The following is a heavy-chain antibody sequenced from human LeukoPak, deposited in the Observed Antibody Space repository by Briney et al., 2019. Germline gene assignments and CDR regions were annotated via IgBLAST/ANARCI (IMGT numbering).Heavy chain of an antibody. CDR2: ISASGGST. CDR3: AKGFWSGYLGY. Sequence: GGSLRLSCAASGFTFSSYAMSWVRQAPGKGLEWVSTISASGGSTYYADSVKGRFTISRDDSKNTLHLQMNSLRAEDTAVYYCAKGFWSGYLGYWGQGTLVTVSS. D-gene: IGHD3-3*01. V-gene: IGHV3-23*01. CDR1: GFTFSSYA. J-gene: IGHJ4*02.